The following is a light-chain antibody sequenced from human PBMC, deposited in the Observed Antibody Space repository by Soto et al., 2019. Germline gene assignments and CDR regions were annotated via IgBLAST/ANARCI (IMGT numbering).Light chain of an antibody. Sequence: QSVLTQPASVSGSPGQSITISCTGTSSDVGSYKFVSWYQQHPVKAPKLMIYEGSKRPSGVSNRCSGSKSGNTASLTISGLQAEDEADYYCCSYAGSSTLVFGGGTKLTVL. CDR3: CSYAGSSTLV. CDR1: SSDVGSYKF. J-gene: IGLJ2*01. V-gene: IGLV2-23*01. CDR2: EGS.